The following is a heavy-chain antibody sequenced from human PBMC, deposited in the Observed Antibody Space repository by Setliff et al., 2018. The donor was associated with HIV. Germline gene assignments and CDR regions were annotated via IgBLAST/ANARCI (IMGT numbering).Heavy chain of an antibody. CDR1: GGSMSRVY. CDR3: AKEGSWNDGSGAFNI. Sequence: ASETLSLTCSVSGGSMSRVYWTWIRQPPGKGLEWIGYVSASGTTKYNPSLQSRVTISGDSSKNQFSLRLSSVTAADTAVYYCAKEGSWNDGSGAFNIWGQGTMVTVSS. D-gene: IGHD1-1*01. J-gene: IGHJ3*02. V-gene: IGHV4-4*08. CDR2: VSASGTT.